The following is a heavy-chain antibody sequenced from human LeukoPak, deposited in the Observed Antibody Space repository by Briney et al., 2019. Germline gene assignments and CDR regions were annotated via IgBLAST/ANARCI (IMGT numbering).Heavy chain of an antibody. CDR3: ARDGDSRGTGAFDI. J-gene: IGHJ3*02. V-gene: IGHV4-61*01. Sequence: SETLSLTCTVSAGSFSSGSYYWSWIRQPPGKGLAWIGYIYYSGSTNYNPSLKSRVTISVDTSKNQFSLKLSSVTAADTAVYYCARDGDSRGTGAFDIWGQGTMVTVSS. CDR2: IYYSGST. CDR1: AGSFSSGSYY. D-gene: IGHD1-1*01.